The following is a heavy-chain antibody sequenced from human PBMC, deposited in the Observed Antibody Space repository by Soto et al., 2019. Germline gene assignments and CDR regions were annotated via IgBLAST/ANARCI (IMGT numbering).Heavy chain of an antibody. J-gene: IGHJ6*02. Sequence: VKVSCKASGHAFTSYGISWVRQAPGQGLEWMGWISAYNGNTNYAQKLQGRVTMTTDTSTSTAYMELRSLRSDDTAVYYCARVLEYCSSTSCYTYYYGMDVWGQGTTVTVSS. CDR3: ARVLEYCSSTSCYTYYYGMDV. V-gene: IGHV1-18*01. D-gene: IGHD2-2*02. CDR1: GHAFTSYG. CDR2: ISAYNGNT.